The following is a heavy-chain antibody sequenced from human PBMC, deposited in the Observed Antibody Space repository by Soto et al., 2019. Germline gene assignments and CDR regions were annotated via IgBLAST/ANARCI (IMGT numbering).Heavy chain of an antibody. CDR3: AREASRDGYREQFDP. D-gene: IGHD5-12*01. J-gene: IGHJ5*02. CDR1: GGSISSNSYY. V-gene: IGHV4-39*02. Sequence: SSETLSLTCTVSGGSISSNSYYWGWIRQPPGKGLEWIGSIYYSGSTYYNPSLKSRVTISVDTSKNQFSLKLSSVTAADTAVYYCAREASRDGYREQFDPWGQGTLVTVSS. CDR2: IYYSGST.